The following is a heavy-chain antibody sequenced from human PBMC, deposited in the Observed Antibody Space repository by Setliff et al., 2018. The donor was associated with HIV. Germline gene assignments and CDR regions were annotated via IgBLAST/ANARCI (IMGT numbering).Heavy chain of an antibody. V-gene: IGHV1-2*06. Sequence: ASVKVSCKASGYTLTGYYRNWVRQAPGQGLEWMGRINPTSGDTNYAQKFQGRVTMTRDTSSRTAYMELSRLKSDDAAVSYCASEGISGSYFDYWGQGTLVTVSS. CDR3: ASEGISGSYFDY. CDR1: GYTLTGYY. CDR2: INPTSGDT. J-gene: IGHJ4*02. D-gene: IGHD3-10*01.